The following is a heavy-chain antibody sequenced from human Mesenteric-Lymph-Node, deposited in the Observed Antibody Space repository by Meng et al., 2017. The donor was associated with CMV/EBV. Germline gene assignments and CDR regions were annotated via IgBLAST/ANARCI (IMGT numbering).Heavy chain of an antibody. CDR1: RSTFSSYV. J-gene: IGHJ5*02. V-gene: IGHV3-23*01. Sequence: GESLKIPCVASRSTFSSYVMNWVRQAPGKGLEWVSAISGNGGITYYADSVKGRFTIPRDNAKNSLYLQRNSLRVEDTALYYCAKDSRGPDPWGNWFEPWGQGTLVTVSS. CDR3: AKDSRGPDPWGNWFEP. D-gene: IGHD7-27*01. CDR2: ISGNGGIT.